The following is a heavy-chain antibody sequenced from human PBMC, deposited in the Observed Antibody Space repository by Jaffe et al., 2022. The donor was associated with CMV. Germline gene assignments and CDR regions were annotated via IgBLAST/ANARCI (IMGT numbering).Heavy chain of an antibody. CDR1: GGSFSNYY. J-gene: IGHJ6*02. CDR2: IYTSGST. V-gene: IGHV4-4*07. CDR3: ARGYYQITGYYGSQDYYGMDV. Sequence: QVQLQESGPGLVQPSETLSLICSVSGGSFSNYYWSWIRQPAGKGLEWIGRIYTSGSTSYNPSLKSRVTMSVDTSKSQFSLNLSSVTAADTAVYYCARGYYQITGYYGSQDYYGMDVWGQGTTVTVSS. D-gene: IGHD3-22*01.